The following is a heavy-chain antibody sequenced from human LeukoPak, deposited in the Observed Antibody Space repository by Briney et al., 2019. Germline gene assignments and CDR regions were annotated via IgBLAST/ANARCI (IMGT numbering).Heavy chain of an antibody. CDR1: W. CDR3: ARLGTFGQLWSFDY. CDR2: ISPTDSDT. J-gene: IGHJ4*02. V-gene: IGHV5-51*01. Sequence: WXXWVRQLPGKGLEWMGIISPTDSDTRYSPSFQGQVTISADKSINTVYLQWSSLKASDTAMYYCARLGTFGQLWSFDYWGQGTLVTVSS. D-gene: IGHD5-18*01.